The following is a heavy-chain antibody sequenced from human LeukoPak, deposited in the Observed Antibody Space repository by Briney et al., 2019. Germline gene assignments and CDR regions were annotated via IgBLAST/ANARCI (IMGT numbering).Heavy chain of an antibody. CDR1: GGSISSGGYS. Sequence: SQTLSLTCAVSGGSISSGGYSWSWIRQPPGKGLEWIGYIYYSGSTYYNPSLKSRVTISVDTSKNQFSLKLSSVTAADTAVYYCARGEFVVVLPATKRGYYFDYWGQGTLVTVSS. CDR2: IYYSGST. D-gene: IGHD2-15*01. V-gene: IGHV4-30-4*07. J-gene: IGHJ4*02. CDR3: ARGEFVVVLPATKRGYYFDY.